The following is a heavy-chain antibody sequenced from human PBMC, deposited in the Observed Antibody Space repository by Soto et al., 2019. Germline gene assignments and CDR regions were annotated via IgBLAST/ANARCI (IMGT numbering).Heavy chain of an antibody. CDR3: ASVYGTDCGLDY. D-gene: IGHD2-21*02. V-gene: IGHV4-59*01. CDR1: GAPMNRYY. Sequence: QVQLQESGPRLVKTSETLSLTCTVSGAPMNRYYWSWIRQPPGKALEWIGYIFNSETSRYNPSLRSRIAMSVDRSKNQFSLTMTSLTAADTAVYFCASVYGTDCGLDYWGQGALVTVSS. J-gene: IGHJ4*02. CDR2: IFNSETS.